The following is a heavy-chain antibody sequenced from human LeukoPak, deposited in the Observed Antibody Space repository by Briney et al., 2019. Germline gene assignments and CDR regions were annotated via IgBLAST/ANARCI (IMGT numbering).Heavy chain of an antibody. J-gene: IGHJ4*02. CDR3: ARDGYYGSGSHTAYFDY. D-gene: IGHD3-10*01. V-gene: IGHV4-59*01. CDR1: GASIGSYS. CDR2: IYHSGST. Sequence: SETLSLTCTVSGASIGSYSWSWIRQPPGKGREWIGYIYHSGSTNSNPSLKRRVTISVDTSKNQFSLKLSSVTAADTAVYYCARDGYYGSGSHTAYFDYWGQGTLVTVSS.